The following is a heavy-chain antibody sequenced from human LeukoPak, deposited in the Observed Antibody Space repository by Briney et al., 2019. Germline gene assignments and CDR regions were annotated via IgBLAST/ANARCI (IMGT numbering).Heavy chain of an antibody. CDR2: IYYSGST. V-gene: IGHV4-59*12. CDR1: GGSISPYY. J-gene: IGHJ4*02. Sequence: SETLSPTCTVSGGSISPYYWTWIRQPPGKGLEWIGYIYYSGSTNYNPSLTSRVTMSVDTSKNQFSLKLSSVTAADTAVYYCARAPGIMSGNWRFDYWGQGTLVTVSS. D-gene: IGHD3-16*01. CDR3: ARAPGIMSGNWRFDY.